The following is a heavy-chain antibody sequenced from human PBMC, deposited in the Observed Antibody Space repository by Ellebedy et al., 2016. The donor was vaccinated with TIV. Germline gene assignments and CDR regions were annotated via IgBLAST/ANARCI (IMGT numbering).Heavy chain of an antibody. CDR3: VRFDYDVEGYYGLDV. Sequence: SETLSLXXTVSGGSVSRFSWTWIRQVPGKGLEWIGYFFFSGDTEYNPSFKSRVTMSVDTSKNLFFLNMTSMTAADTVIYYCVRFDYDVEGYYGLDVWGQGTTVIVS. V-gene: IGHV4-59*02. D-gene: IGHD3-16*01. CDR1: GGSVSRFS. J-gene: IGHJ6*02. CDR2: FFFSGDT.